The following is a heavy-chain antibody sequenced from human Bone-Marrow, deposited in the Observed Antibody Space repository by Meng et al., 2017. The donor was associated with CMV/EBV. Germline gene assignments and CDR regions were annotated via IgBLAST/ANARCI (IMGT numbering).Heavy chain of an antibody. Sequence: QVQLQQWGAGLLKPSATLSLTCAVYGGSFSGYYWSWIRQPPGKGLEWIGELNHSGSTNYNPSLKSRVTISVDTSKNQFSLKLSSVTAADTAVYYCARGNWGSDYWGQGTLVTVSS. CDR1: GGSFSGYY. CDR3: ARGNWGSDY. V-gene: IGHV4-34*01. J-gene: IGHJ4*02. CDR2: LNHSGST. D-gene: IGHD7-27*01.